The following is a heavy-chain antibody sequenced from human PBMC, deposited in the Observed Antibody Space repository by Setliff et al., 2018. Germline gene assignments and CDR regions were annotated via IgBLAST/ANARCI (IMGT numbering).Heavy chain of an antibody. D-gene: IGHD2-2*02. J-gene: IGHJ4*02. CDR3: VRGSGPWVVVAIPFDR. CDR1: GYTFTTYT. V-gene: IGHV1-3*01. CDR2: ISAQDGNT. Sequence: ASVKVSCKASGYTFTTYTMNWVRQAPGQGLEWMGWISAQDGNTKYSKNFQDRVAITRDTSASTAYMELRSLRPDDTAVYYCVRGSGPWVVVAIPFDRWGQGTLVTVSS.